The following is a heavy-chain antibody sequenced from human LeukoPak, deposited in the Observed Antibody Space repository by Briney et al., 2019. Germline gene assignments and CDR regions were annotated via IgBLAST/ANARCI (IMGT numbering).Heavy chain of an antibody. CDR1: GYTFTSYD. CDR2: MNPNSGNT. D-gene: IGHD2-2*01. CDR3: ARGLKRHIVVVPAAPTLPYYYYYMDV. Sequence: ASVKVSCKASGYTFTSYDINWVRQATGRGLEWMGWMNPNSGNTGYAQKFQGRVTITRNTSISTAYMELSSLRSEDTAVYYCARGLKRHIVVVPAAPTLPYYYYYMDVWGKGTTVTVSS. J-gene: IGHJ6*03. V-gene: IGHV1-8*03.